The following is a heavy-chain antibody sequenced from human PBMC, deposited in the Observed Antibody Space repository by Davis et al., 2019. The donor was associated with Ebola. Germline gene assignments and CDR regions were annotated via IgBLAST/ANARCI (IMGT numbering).Heavy chain of an antibody. V-gene: IGHV3-73*01. CDR3: ARDRQWLASSHFDY. J-gene: IGHJ4*02. CDR1: GFTFSGSA. Sequence: PGGSLRLSCAASGFTFSGSAMHWVRQASGKGLEWVGRIRSKANSYATAYAASVKGRFTISRDDSKNTAYLQMNSLRAEETAVYYCARDRQWLASSHFDYWGQGTLVTVSS. D-gene: IGHD6-19*01. CDR2: IRSKANSYAT.